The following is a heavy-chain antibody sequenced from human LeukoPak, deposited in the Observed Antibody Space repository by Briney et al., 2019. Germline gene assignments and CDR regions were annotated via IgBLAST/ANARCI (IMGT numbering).Heavy chain of an antibody. J-gene: IGHJ4*02. V-gene: IGHV3-9*01. CDR2: ISWNSGST. CDR3: AKDSYSSSWYYFDY. Sequence: GGSLRLSCAASGFTFDDYAMHWVRQAPGKGLEWVSGISWNSGSTGYADSVKGRFTISRDDSKNTLYLQMNSLRAEDTAVYYCAKDSYSSSWYYFDYWGQGTLVTVSS. D-gene: IGHD6-13*01. CDR1: GFTFDDYA.